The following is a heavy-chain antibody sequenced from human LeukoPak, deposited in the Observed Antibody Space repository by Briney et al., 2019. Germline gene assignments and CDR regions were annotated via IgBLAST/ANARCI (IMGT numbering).Heavy chain of an antibody. CDR1: GYTFTGYY. D-gene: IGHD3-22*01. CDR2: INPNSGGT. J-gene: IGHJ5*02. Sequence: ATVKVSCKASGYTFTGYYMHWVRQAPGQALEWMGRINPNSGGTNYAQTFQGRVTMTRDTSISTASMELSRLRSDDTAVYYCARDLFLGYDSHDDPWGQGTLVTVSS. V-gene: IGHV1-2*06. CDR3: ARDLFLGYDSHDDP.